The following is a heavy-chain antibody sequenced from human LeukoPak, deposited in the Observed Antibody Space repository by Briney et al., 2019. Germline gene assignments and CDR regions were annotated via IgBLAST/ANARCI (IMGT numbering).Heavy chain of an antibody. Sequence: GGSLRLSCAASGFDCSRYWMTWVRQAPGKGLEWVANIEQDGGEEYYVDSVKGRFTISRDNAKNSLYLQMNSLRVEDTAVYYCARGRYVDWLFDYWGQGTLVTVSP. CDR3: ARGRYVDWLFDY. V-gene: IGHV3-7*03. CDR1: GFDCSRYW. J-gene: IGHJ4*02. CDR2: IEQDGGEE. D-gene: IGHD3-9*01.